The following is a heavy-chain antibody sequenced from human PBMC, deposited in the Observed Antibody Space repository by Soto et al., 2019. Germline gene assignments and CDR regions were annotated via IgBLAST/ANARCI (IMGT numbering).Heavy chain of an antibody. J-gene: IGHJ6*02. V-gene: IGHV3-21*01. D-gene: IGHD3-10*01. Sequence: EVQLVESGGGLVKPGGSLRLSCAASGFNFSDYSMNWVRQAPGRGLEWVSSISSTSRYTYYADSLKGRFSTSRDNAKNSLYLQINSLRAEETAVYSCARDLPFGSGSYYVYVLDVWGQGTTVTVSS. CDR3: ARDLPFGSGSYYVYVLDV. CDR1: GFNFSDYS. CDR2: ISSTSRYT.